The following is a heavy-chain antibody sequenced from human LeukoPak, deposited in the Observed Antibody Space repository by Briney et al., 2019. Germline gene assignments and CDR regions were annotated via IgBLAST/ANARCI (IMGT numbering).Heavy chain of an antibody. D-gene: IGHD2-15*01. CDR3: ASIRSDY. CDR2: IKQDGSEK. V-gene: IGHV3-7*01. J-gene: IGHJ4*02. Sequence: PGGSLRLSCAASGFTFSSYAMSWVRQAPGKGLEWVANIKQDGSEKYYVDSVKGRFTISRDNAKNSLYLQMNSLRAEDTAVYYCASIRSDYWGQGTLVTVSS. CDR1: GFTFSSYA.